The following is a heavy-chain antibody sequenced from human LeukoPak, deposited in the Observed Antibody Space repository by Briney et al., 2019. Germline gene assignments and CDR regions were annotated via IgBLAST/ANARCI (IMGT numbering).Heavy chain of an antibody. CDR3: ARGAVAGTLLTGY. Sequence: GGSLRLSCAAFGFTFSSYSMNWVRQAPGKGLEWVSSISSSSSYIYYADSVKGRFTISRDNAKNSLYLQMNSLRAEDTAVYYCARGAVAGTLLTGYWGQGTLVTVSS. D-gene: IGHD6-19*01. V-gene: IGHV3-21*01. CDR2: ISSSSSYI. J-gene: IGHJ4*02. CDR1: GFTFSSYS.